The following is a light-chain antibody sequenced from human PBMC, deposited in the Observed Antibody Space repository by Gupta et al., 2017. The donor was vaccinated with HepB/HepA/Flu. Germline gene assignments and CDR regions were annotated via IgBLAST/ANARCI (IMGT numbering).Light chain of an antibody. J-gene: IGLJ2*01. CDR1: SSNIGAGYD. CDR3: QSYDNSVSGSV. Sequence: QSVLPQPPSVSGAPGQRVTISCTGSSSNIGAGYDVHWYQQLPGTAPKLLIYTNTNRPSGVPDRFSGSKSGTSASLAITGLQAEDEADYYCQSYDNSVSGSVFGGGTKLTVL. V-gene: IGLV1-40*01. CDR2: TNT.